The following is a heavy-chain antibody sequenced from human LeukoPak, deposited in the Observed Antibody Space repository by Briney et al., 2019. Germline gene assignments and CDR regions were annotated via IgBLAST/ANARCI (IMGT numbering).Heavy chain of an antibody. J-gene: IGHJ4*02. D-gene: IGHD7-27*01. CDR3: ARGFRGDNFDY. V-gene: IGHV4-34*01. Sequence: SETLSLTCAVYGESLNDYYWNWIRQPPGKGLEWIGEINHSGGTNYNPSLKSRVTISVDTSKNQFSLKLSSVTAADTAVYFCARGFRGDNFDYWGQGTLVTVSS. CDR2: INHSGGT. CDR1: GESLNDYY.